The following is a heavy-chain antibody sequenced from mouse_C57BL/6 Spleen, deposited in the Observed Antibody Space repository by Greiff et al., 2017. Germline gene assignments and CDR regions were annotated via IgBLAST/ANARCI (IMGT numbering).Heavy chain of an antibody. J-gene: IGHJ3*01. D-gene: IGHD1-1*01. CDR2: INPNNGGT. Sequence: VQLQQSGPELVKPGASVKISCKASGYTFTDYYMNWVKQSHGKSLEWIGDINPNNGGTSYNQKFKGKATLTVDKSSSTAYMELRSRTSEDSAVYYCARSGYYGSSLAWFAYWGQGTLVTVSA. CDR3: ARSGYYGSSLAWFAY. V-gene: IGHV1-26*01. CDR1: GYTFTDYY.